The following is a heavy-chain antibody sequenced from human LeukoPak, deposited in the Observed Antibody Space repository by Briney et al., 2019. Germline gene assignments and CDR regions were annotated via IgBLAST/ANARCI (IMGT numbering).Heavy chain of an antibody. CDR2: IYTGGTT. CDR3: ARDSSSYYFDY. Sequence: GGSLRLSCAASGFTVGTNSMSWVRQSPGKGLEWFSIIYTGGTTHYADSLKDRFTISRDDSKNTLYLQMNSLRAEDTAVYYCARDSSSYYFDYWGQGTLVTVSS. D-gene: IGHD6-6*01. CDR1: GFTVGTNS. V-gene: IGHV3-66*01. J-gene: IGHJ4*02.